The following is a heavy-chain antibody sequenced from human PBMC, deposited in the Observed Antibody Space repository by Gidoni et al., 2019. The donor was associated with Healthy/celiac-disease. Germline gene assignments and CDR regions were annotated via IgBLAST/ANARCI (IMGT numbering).Heavy chain of an antibody. CDR3: AKDRESSAYRSSFDY. J-gene: IGHJ4*02. D-gene: IGHD3-3*01. Sequence: EVQLVESGGGLVQHGRSLRLSCAASGFPFYDYAMHWVRQAPGKGLEWVSGISWNRGNIVYADSVKGRFTISRDNAKNSLYLQMNSLRAEDTALYYCAKDRESSAYRSSFDYWGQGTLVTASS. CDR1: GFPFYDYA. CDR2: ISWNRGNI. V-gene: IGHV3-9*01.